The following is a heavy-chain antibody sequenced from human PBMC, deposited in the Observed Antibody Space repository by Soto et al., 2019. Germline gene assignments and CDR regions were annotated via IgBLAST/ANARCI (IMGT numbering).Heavy chain of an antibody. V-gene: IGHV3-21*01. CDR3: ARDCSGGSCGPY. Sequence: PGGSVRLSCAASGFSFSSDSMNWVRQAPGKGLEWVSSISSSSSYIYYADSVKGRFTISRDNAKNSLYLQMNSLRAEDTAVYYCARDCSGGSCGPYWGQGTLVTVSS. CDR1: GFSFSSDS. D-gene: IGHD2-15*01. J-gene: IGHJ4*02. CDR2: ISSSSSYI.